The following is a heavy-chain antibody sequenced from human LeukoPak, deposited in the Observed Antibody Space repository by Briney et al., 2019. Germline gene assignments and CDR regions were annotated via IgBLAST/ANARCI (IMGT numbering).Heavy chain of an antibody. V-gene: IGHV4-59*08. CDR1: AGSISSYY. Sequence: SETLSLTSTVSAGSISSYYCSWIRQPPGKGLEWNGFIYYSGSTNYNPSLKSRVTISVDTSKNQFSLKLSSVTAADTAVYYCARRGSSTSTDYWGQGALVIVSS. J-gene: IGHJ4*02. CDR3: ARRGSSTSTDY. D-gene: IGHD2-2*01. CDR2: IYYSGST.